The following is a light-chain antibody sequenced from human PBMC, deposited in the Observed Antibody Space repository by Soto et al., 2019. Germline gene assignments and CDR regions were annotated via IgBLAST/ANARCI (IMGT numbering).Light chain of an antibody. V-gene: IGKV1-6*01. CDR3: LQDYNYPLT. J-gene: IGKJ3*01. CDR1: QGIRND. CDR2: AAS. Sequence: AIHMTQSPSSLSASVGDRVTITCRASQGIRNDVGWYQQKPGKAPKLLIYAASSLQSGVPSRFSGSGSGTDFTLTISSLQPEDFATYYCLQDYNYPLTCGPGTKVDIK.